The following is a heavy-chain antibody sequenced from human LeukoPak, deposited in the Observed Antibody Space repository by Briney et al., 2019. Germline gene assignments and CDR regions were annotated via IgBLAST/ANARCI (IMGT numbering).Heavy chain of an antibody. CDR3: VRERYSSGPDGFDI. D-gene: IGHD2-15*01. J-gene: IGHJ3*02. V-gene: IGHV3-74*01. Sequence: PGGSLRRSCAVSGFTFSRHWMHWVRQAPGKGLVWVSRIDSGGSNTRYADSVKGRFTVSRDNAKNTVYLQMNSLRAEDTAVYYCVRERYSSGPDGFDIWGQGTMPTVSS. CDR1: GFTFSRHW. CDR2: IDSGGSNT.